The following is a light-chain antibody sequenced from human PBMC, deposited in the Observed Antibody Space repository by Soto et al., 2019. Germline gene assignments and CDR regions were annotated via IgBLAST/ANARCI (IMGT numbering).Light chain of an antibody. CDR2: AAS. Sequence: ELVMTPSTATLSVSHGGRATLSCRASQSISCAFAWYQQTRGQTPRLLIYAASSRATGIPDRFSGSGSGTDFSLTISRLEAEDFAVYYCQQYGSSPRTFGQGTKVDI. CDR1: QSISCAF. J-gene: IGKJ1*01. CDR3: QQYGSSPRT. V-gene: IGKV3-20*01.